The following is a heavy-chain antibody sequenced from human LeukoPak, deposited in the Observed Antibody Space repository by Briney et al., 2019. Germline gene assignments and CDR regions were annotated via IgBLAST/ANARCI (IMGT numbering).Heavy chain of an antibody. CDR2: MNPSSGYT. J-gene: IGHJ4*02. V-gene: IGHV1-8*02. D-gene: IGHD5-18*01. CDR1: GYTFTSYG. CDR3: AKRGYSYGDFDY. Sequence: GASVKVSCKASGYTFTSYGISWVRQAPGQGLEWMGWMNPSSGYTGYAQKFQGRVTMTSNTSISTAYMELSSLRSEDTAVYYCAKRGYSYGDFDYWGQGTLVTVSS.